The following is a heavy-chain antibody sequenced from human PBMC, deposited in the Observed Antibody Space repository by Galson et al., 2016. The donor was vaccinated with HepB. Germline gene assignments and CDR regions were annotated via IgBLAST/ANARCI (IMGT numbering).Heavy chain of an antibody. J-gene: IGHJ4*02. CDR2: IWYDGSNE. V-gene: IGHV3-33*01. D-gene: IGHD6-19*01. Sequence: SLRLSCAASGFTFSSYGMHWVRQAPGKGLEWVAVIWYDGSNEYYADSVMGRFTISRDNSKNTLYLQMNSLRAEDTALYYCARASSGWGYFDYWGQGTLVTVSS. CDR3: ARASSGWGYFDY. CDR1: GFTFSSYG.